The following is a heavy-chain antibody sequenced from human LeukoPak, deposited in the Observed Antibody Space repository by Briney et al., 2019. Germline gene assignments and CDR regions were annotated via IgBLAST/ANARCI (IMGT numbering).Heavy chain of an antibody. CDR2: ISSSSSYI. J-gene: IGHJ4*02. CDR1: GFTFSSYS. CDR3: ARDLLYGGNSGL. D-gene: IGHD4-23*01. Sequence: GGSLRLSCAASGFTFSSYSMNWVRQAPGKGLEWVSSISSSSSYIYYADSVKGRFTISRDNAKNSLYLQMNSLRAEDTAVYYCARDLLYGGNSGLWGQGTLVTVSS. V-gene: IGHV3-21*01.